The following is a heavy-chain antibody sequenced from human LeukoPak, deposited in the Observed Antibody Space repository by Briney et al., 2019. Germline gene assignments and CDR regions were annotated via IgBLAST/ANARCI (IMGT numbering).Heavy chain of an antibody. Sequence: ASVTVSCKASGYTFTGYYMHWVRQAPGQGLEWMGWINPNSGGTNYAQKFQGRVTMTRDTSISTAYMELSRLRSDDTAVYYCARESAEDIVATITRYFDYWGQGTLVTVSS. CDR2: INPNSGGT. J-gene: IGHJ4*02. V-gene: IGHV1-2*02. D-gene: IGHD5-12*01. CDR3: ARESAEDIVATITRYFDY. CDR1: GYTFTGYY.